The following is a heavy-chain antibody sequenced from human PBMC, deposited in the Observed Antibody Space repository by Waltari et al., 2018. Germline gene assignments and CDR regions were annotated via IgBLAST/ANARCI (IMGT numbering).Heavy chain of an antibody. Sequence: EVQLVESGEGLVKRGGSGRPDGEALGAVVHTYGMQGVRQAPGKGLEWVSFISGSGNTIYYEDSVKGRFSMSRDNAKNVLYLQMSGLRVEDTALYYCVRGRLTTVVTPWDFWGQGTLVTVSS. J-gene: IGHJ1*01. D-gene: IGHD4-17*01. V-gene: IGHV3-21*02. CDR3: VRGRLTTVVTPWDF. CDR2: ISGSGNTI. CDR1: GAVVHTYG.